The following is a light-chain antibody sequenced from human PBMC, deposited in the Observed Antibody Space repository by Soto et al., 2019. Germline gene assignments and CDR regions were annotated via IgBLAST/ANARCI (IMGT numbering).Light chain of an antibody. CDR3: HQYGSSGT. CDR1: QSVSNNY. J-gene: IGKJ1*01. Sequence: IVLTHSPGTRSLSPGERATLSCRASQSVSNNYLAWYQQKPGQAPRLLIYGASNRATGIPDRFSGSGSGTDFTLTISRLEPEDFAVYYCHQYGSSGTFGQGTKVDIK. CDR2: GAS. V-gene: IGKV3-20*01.